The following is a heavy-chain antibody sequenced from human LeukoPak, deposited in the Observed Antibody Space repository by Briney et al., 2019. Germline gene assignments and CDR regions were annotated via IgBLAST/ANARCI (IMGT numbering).Heavy chain of an antibody. CDR2: ICTSGST. CDR3: ARDWRYCSVGSCSYYFDY. D-gene: IGHD2-15*01. CDR1: GVSISSHY. Sequence: PSETLSLTCSVSGVSISSHYWSWIRQPAGEGLEWIGRICTSGSTNYNPSLNSRVTISVDKSKNHLSLNLSSVTAADTAFYYCARDWRYCSVGSCSYYFDYWGQGALVTVSS. V-gene: IGHV4-4*07. J-gene: IGHJ4*02.